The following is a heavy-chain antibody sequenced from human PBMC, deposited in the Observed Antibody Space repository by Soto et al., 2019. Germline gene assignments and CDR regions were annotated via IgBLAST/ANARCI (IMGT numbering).Heavy chain of an antibody. J-gene: IGHJ4*02. Sequence: GGSLRLSCAASGFTFSSYAMSWVRQAPGKGLEWVSAISGSGGSTYYADSVKGRFTISRDNSKNTLYLQMNSLRAEDTAVYYCAKDLTPLTTGCPVDYWGQGTLVTVSS. CDR2: ISGSGGST. CDR3: AKDLTPLTTGCPVDY. CDR1: GFTFSSYA. D-gene: IGHD2-2*01. V-gene: IGHV3-23*01.